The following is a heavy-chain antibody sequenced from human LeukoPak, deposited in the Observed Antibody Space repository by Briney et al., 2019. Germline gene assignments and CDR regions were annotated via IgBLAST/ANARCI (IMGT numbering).Heavy chain of an antibody. J-gene: IGHJ4*01. CDR3: VRDPGVAXALXYFD. CDR2: ISYDGSNK. V-gene: IGHV3-30*19. Sequence: PGGSLRLSCAASGFTFSNYGMHWVRQAPGKGLEWVAVISYDGSNKYYADSVKGRFTISRDNSKNTLYLQMNSLRAEDTAVDYCVRDPGVAXALXYFD. CDR1: GFTFSNYG. D-gene: IGHD2-15*01.